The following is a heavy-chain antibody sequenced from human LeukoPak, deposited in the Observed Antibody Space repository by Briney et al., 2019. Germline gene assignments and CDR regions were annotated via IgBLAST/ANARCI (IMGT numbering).Heavy chain of an antibody. D-gene: IGHD2-15*01. V-gene: IGHV3-23*01. Sequence: GESLKISCAASGFMFSGYAMNWVRQAPGKGLEWGSTISFSGFRTYYPDSVEGRFTISRDNSKNTVYLQMSGLRAEDTAVYYCARVTEYCSGGSCYTGDHWGQGTLVTVSS. CDR3: ARVTEYCSGGSCYTGDH. J-gene: IGHJ4*02. CDR1: GFMFSGYA. CDR2: ISFSGFRT.